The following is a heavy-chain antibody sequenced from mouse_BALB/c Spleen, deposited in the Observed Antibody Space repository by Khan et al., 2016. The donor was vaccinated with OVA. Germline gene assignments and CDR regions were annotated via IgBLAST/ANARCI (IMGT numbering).Heavy chain of an antibody. CDR2: ISYSGNT. J-gene: IGHJ3*01. CDR1: GDSITRGY. CDR3: AGEQRGFAY. V-gene: IGHV3-8*02. D-gene: IGHD2-13*01. Sequence: EVQLQESGPSLVKPSQTLSLTCSVTGDSITRGYWNWIRKFPGNKLDYMGYISYSGNTYCNPSLKSRISITRDTSKNQYYLQLNSVTTEDTATYYCAGEQRGFAYWGQGTMVTVSA.